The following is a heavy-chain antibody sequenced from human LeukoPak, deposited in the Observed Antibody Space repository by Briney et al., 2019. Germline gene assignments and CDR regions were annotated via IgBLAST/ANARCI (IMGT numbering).Heavy chain of an antibody. D-gene: IGHD4-11*01. Sequence: ASVKVSCKASGYTFTGYYMHWLRQAPGQGLEWMGWINPNSGGTDYAQKFQGRVTMTRDTSITTAYMELSSLRSEDTAVYYCARTDYSNYYYYYMDVWGKGTTVTVSS. CDR2: INPNSGGT. J-gene: IGHJ6*03. CDR3: ARTDYSNYYYYYMDV. CDR1: GYTFTGYY. V-gene: IGHV1-2*02.